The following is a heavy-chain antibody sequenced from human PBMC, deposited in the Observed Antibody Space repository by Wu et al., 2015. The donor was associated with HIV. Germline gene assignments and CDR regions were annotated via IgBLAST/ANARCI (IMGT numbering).Heavy chain of an antibody. Sequence: QVQLVQSGAEVKKPGASVKVSCKASGYTFTGYYMHWVRQAPGQGLEWMGWINPNSGGTNYAQKFQGRVTMTRDTSISTAYMELSRLRSDDTAVYYCARDCNWNYVWDWFDPWGQGTLVTVSS. CDR1: GYTFTGYY. J-gene: IGHJ5*02. CDR2: INPNSGGT. D-gene: IGHD1-7*01. V-gene: IGHV1-2*02. CDR3: ARDCNWNYVWDWFDP.